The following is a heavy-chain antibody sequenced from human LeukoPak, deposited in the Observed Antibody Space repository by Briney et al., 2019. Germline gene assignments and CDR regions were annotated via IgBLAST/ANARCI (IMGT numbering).Heavy chain of an antibody. CDR2: IYNSGST. J-gene: IGHJ4*02. CDR3: VRDRELNY. D-gene: IGHD3-10*01. Sequence: SETLSLTCTVSGGSISSYYWSWIRQPPGKGLEWIGYIYNSGSTNYNPSLKSRVTISIDTSKNQFSLKLGSVTAADTAVYYCVRDRELNYWGQGTLVTVSS. CDR1: GGSISSYY. V-gene: IGHV4-59*01.